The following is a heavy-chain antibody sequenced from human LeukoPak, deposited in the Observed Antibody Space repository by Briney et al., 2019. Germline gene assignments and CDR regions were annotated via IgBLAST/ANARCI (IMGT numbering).Heavy chain of an antibody. V-gene: IGHV1-18*01. CDR1: GYTFTNYC. CDR3: AREPQQMVRSDNYFES. CDR2: ISSYNTNR. Sequence: ASVTVSCKTSGYTFTNYCLTWVRQAPGQGLEWMGWISSYNTNRKYAQKFKGRVTMTTDPSTNTGYMELSSLRSDETAVYYCAREPQQMVRSDNYFESWGQGSLVIVSS. D-gene: IGHD6-13*01. J-gene: IGHJ1*01.